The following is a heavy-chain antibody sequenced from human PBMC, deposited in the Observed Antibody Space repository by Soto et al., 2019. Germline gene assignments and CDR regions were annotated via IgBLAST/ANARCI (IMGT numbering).Heavy chain of an antibody. V-gene: IGHV3-21*04. D-gene: IGHD2-15*01. CDR1: GFTFSSYS. CDR2: ISSSSSYI. J-gene: IGHJ4*02. CDR3: ARGEVVALGY. Sequence: GGSLRLSCASSGFTFSSYSMNLVRQAPGKGLEWVSSISSSSSYIYYADSVKGRFTISRDNAKNSLYLQMNSLRAEDTAVYYCARGEVVALGYWGQGTLVTVSS.